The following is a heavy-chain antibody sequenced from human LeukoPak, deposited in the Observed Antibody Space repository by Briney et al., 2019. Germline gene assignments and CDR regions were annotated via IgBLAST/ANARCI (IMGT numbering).Heavy chain of an antibody. Sequence: GASVKVSCKASGYTFTGYYMHWVRQAPGQGLEWMGWIIPYSGGTNYAQKLQGRVTMTTDTSTSTAYMEPRSLRSDDTAVYYCARVGEIAARLWVYYYYYMDVWGKGTTVTVSS. J-gene: IGHJ6*03. CDR1: GYTFTGYY. CDR3: ARVGEIAARLWVYYYYYMDV. CDR2: IIPYSGGT. V-gene: IGHV1-2*02. D-gene: IGHD6-6*01.